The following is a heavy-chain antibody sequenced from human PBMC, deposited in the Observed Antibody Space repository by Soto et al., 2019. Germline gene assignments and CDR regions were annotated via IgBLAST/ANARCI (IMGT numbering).Heavy chain of an antibody. CDR1: GGSISSYY. Sequence: SETLSLTCDVSGGSISSYYWSWIRQPPGKGLEWIGDIYESGSTDYNPSLKSRVTISVDKSKNEISLKLTSVTAADTAVYYCGRLPFYYYAMDVWGQGTSVTVSS. J-gene: IGHJ6*02. CDR2: IYESGST. CDR3: GRLPFYYYAMDV. V-gene: IGHV4-59*12.